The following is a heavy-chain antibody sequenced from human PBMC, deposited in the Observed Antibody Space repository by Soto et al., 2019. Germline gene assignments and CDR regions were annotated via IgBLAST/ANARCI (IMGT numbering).Heavy chain of an antibody. CDR1: GFTFSSYA. D-gene: IGHD3-3*01. Sequence: GGSLRLSCAASGFTFSSYAMHWVRQAPGKGLEWVAVISYDGSNKYYADSVKGRFTISRDNSKNTLYLQMNSLRAEDTAVYYCARDRRGGEWLVGGCYYYYGMDVWGQGTTVTVSS. J-gene: IGHJ6*02. CDR2: ISYDGSNK. CDR3: ARDRRGGEWLVGGCYYYYGMDV. V-gene: IGHV3-30-3*01.